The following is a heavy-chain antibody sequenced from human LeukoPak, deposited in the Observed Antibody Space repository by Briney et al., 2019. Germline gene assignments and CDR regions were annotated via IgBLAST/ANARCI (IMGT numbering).Heavy chain of an antibody. CDR2: VYYSGST. J-gene: IGHJ5*02. Sequence: PSETLSLTCTVSGGSISSYYWTWIRQPPGKGLEWIGYVYYSGSTYYNPSLKSRVTISVDRSKNQFSLKLSSVTAADTAVYYCARGWGSRGVVNWFDPWGQGTLVTVSS. D-gene: IGHD3-16*01. CDR1: GGSISSYY. CDR3: ARGWGSRGVVNWFDP. V-gene: IGHV4-59*12.